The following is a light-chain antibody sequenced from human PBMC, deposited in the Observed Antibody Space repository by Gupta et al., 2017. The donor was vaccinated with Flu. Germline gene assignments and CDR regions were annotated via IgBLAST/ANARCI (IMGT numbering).Light chain of an antibody. Sequence: DVVMTQSPLSLPVTLGQPASISCRSSQSLVSSDGNTYLSWFHQRPGQSPRRLIYKVSNRDSGVPDRFSGSGSGPDFTLRFSRVEAEDVGIYYCRQSKHWPVTFGGGTKVEI. V-gene: IGKV2-30*01. CDR2: KVS. CDR1: QSLVSSDGNTY. J-gene: IGKJ4*01. CDR3: RQSKHWPVT.